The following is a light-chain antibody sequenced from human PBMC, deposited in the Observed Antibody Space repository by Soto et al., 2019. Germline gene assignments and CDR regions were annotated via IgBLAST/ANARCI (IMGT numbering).Light chain of an antibody. CDR1: SSDVGGYNS. V-gene: IGLV2-14*01. CDR3: SSFTSSSTLSV. Sequence: QSVLAQPASVSGSPGQSITISCTGTSSDVGGYNSVSWYQQHPGKAPKLMIYEVSNRPSGVSNRFSGSKSGNTASLTVSGLQAEDEADYYCSSFTSSSTLSVFGTGTKVTVL. CDR2: EVS. J-gene: IGLJ1*01.